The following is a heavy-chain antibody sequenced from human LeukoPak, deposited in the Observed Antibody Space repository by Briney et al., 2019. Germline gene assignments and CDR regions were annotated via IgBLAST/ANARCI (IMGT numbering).Heavy chain of an antibody. CDR3: ARSRWTMVRGVTIEFDY. D-gene: IGHD3-10*01. Sequence: GESLKISCKGSGYSFTSYWIGWVRQMPGKGLEWMGIIYPGDSDTRYSPSFQGQVTISADKSISTAYLQWSSLKASDTAMYYCARSRWTMVRGVTIEFDYWGQGTLVTVSS. J-gene: IGHJ4*02. V-gene: IGHV5-51*01. CDR2: IYPGDSDT. CDR1: GYSFTSYW.